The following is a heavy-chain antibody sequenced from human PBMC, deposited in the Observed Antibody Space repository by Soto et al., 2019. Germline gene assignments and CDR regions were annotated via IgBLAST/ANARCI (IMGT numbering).Heavy chain of an antibody. CDR1: GFTFSSYA. J-gene: IGHJ6*02. CDR3: AKLSRDQLTYYYYGMDV. D-gene: IGHD2-2*01. V-gene: IGHV3-23*01. Sequence: PGGSLRLSCAASGFTFSSYAMSWVRQAPGKGLEWVSAISGSGGSTYYADSVKGRFTISRDNSKNTLYLQMNSLRAEDTAVYYCAKLSRDQLTYYYYGMDVWGQGTTVTVSS. CDR2: ISGSGGST.